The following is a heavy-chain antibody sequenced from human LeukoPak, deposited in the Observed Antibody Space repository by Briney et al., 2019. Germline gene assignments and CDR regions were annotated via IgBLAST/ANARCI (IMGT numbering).Heavy chain of an antibody. Sequence: SVKVSCKATGGTFSSYAISWVRQVPGQGLEWMGGIIPIFGTANYAQKFQGRVTITADESTSTAYMELSSLRSEDTAVYYCARAPRYYYGSADYWGQGTLVTVSS. CDR2: IIPIFGTA. CDR1: GGTFSSYA. V-gene: IGHV1-69*01. D-gene: IGHD3-10*01. J-gene: IGHJ4*02. CDR3: ARAPRYYYGSADY.